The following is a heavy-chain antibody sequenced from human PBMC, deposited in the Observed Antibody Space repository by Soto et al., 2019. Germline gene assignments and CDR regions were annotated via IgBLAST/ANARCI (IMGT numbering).Heavy chain of an antibody. CDR2: ISSDGSNK. Sequence: GSLRLSCTASGFIFSDFAMHWVRQSPGRGLEWVALISSDGSNKYYADSLRGRFTISRDNSENTLYLQMNSLTTDDTATYYCARKWYGELGEGWFDPWGQGTLVTVSS. CDR3: ARKWYGELGEGWFDP. V-gene: IGHV3-30-3*01. J-gene: IGHJ5*02. D-gene: IGHD3-10*01. CDR1: GFIFSDFA.